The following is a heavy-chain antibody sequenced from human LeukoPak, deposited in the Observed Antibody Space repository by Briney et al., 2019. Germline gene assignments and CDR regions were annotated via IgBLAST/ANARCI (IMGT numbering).Heavy chain of an antibody. CDR1: GYTLTSCD. Sequence: ASVKVSRMASGYTLTSCDINWVRPATGQGLEWMGWMNPNSGRTGYAQNFQGRITITRNTSISTAYMEPSSLRSEDTAVYYCTRVTSSRYFDYWGQGTLVTVSS. V-gene: IGHV1-8*01. J-gene: IGHJ4*02. D-gene: IGHD1-20*01. CDR3: TRVTSSRYFDY. CDR2: MNPNSGRT.